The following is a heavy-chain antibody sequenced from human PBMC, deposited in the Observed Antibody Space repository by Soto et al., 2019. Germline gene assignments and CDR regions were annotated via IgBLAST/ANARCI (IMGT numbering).Heavy chain of an antibody. CDR1: GHSFSSSIYN. CDR3: ERRGSSFEVPTRMDRNWFDP. D-gene: IGHD6-13*01. Sequence: SETLSLTCTVSGHSFSSSIYNWGWIRQPPGQGLEWIGSFYPRGSTNYNPSLKSRVTISVDTSRNHFSLNLRSVTAADTAVYYCERRGSSFEVPTRMDRNWFDPRGQGALVTVSS. V-gene: IGHV4-39*01. CDR2: FYPRGST. J-gene: IGHJ5*02.